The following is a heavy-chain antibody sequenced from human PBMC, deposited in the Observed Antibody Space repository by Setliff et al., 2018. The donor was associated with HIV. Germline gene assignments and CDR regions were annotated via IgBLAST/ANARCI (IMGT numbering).Heavy chain of an antibody. V-gene: IGHV4-39*01. D-gene: IGHD3-10*01. Sequence: SETLSLTCTVSGGSISSDDYYWNWIRQTPDKGLEWIGIIYYSGATYYNPSLKSRVTISVDTSKSQFSLKLSSVTAADTAVYYCARHRSPGPWFGASPVASWGQGTLVTVSS. CDR2: IYYSGAT. J-gene: IGHJ5*02. CDR3: ARHRSPGPWFGASPVAS. CDR1: GGSISSDDYY.